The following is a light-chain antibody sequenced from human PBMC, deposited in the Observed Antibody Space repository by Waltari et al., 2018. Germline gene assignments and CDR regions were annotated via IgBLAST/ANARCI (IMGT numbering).Light chain of an antibody. Sequence: DIVLTQSPATLSLSPGERATLSCRASQSASSSYFAWYQQKPGQAPRLLIYDASNRATGIPARFSGSGSGTDFTLTISSLEPEDFAVYYCQQRSNWPPRYTFGQRTKLEIK. CDR1: QSASSSY. J-gene: IGKJ2*01. CDR3: QQRSNWPPRYT. CDR2: DAS. V-gene: IGKV3-11*01.